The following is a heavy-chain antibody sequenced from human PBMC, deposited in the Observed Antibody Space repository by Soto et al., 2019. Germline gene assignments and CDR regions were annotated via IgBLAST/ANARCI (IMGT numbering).Heavy chain of an antibody. J-gene: IGHJ4*02. Sequence: QLQLQESGPGLVKPSETLSLTCTVSGGSISSSSYYWGWIRQPPGKGLEWIGSIYYSGSTYYNPSLKSRVNISVDTSKNQFSLKLSSVTAADTAVYYCARLIREYCGGDCYTPPDYWGQGTLVTVSS. D-gene: IGHD2-21*02. CDR1: GGSISSSSYY. V-gene: IGHV4-39*01. CDR3: ARLIREYCGGDCYTPPDY. CDR2: IYYSGST.